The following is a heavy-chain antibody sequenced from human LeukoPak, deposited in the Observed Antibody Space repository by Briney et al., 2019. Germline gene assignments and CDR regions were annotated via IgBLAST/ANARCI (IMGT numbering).Heavy chain of an antibody. CDR3: ARALHVYGSGSYFRWFDP. Sequence: SETLSLTCSVSGDSISSGSYYWGWIRQPPGNGLEWIGNIYYSGSTYYNPSLKSRVTISVDTSKSQFSLKLSSVTAADTAVYYCARALHVYGSGSYFRWFDPWGQGTLVTVSS. CDR1: GDSISSGSYY. J-gene: IGHJ5*02. D-gene: IGHD3-10*01. V-gene: IGHV4-39*07. CDR2: IYYSGST.